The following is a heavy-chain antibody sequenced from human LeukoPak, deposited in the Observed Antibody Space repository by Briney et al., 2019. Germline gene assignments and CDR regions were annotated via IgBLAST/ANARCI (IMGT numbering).Heavy chain of an antibody. CDR1: GYTFTGFY. CDR2: IIPILGIA. CDR3: ARIQAQGVDFDY. J-gene: IGHJ4*02. Sequence: SVKVSCKASGYTFTGFYIHWVRQAPGQGLEWMGRIIPILGIANYAQKFQGRVTITADKSTSTAYMELSSLRSEDTAVYYCARIQAQGVDFDYWGQGTLVTVPS. V-gene: IGHV1-69*02.